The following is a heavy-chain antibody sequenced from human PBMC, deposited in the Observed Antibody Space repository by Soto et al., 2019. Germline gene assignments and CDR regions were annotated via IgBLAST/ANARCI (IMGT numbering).Heavy chain of an antibody. J-gene: IGHJ4*01. CDR3: AKHIWFGEFY. D-gene: IGHD3-10*01. Sequence: EVQLLESGGGLVQPGGSLRLSCAASGFTFISYAMSWVRQAPGKGLEWVSAISGSGGSTYYADSVKARFTIYRDKSKTTLYLQMHSLRAEDTAVYYCAKHIWFGEFYWGHGILVTVSS. CDR1: GFTFISYA. CDR2: ISGSGGST. V-gene: IGHV3-23*01.